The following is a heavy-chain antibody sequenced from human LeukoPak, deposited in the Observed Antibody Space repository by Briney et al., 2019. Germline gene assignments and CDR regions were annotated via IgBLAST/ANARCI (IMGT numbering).Heavy chain of an antibody. CDR1: GDSISSGSYY. D-gene: IGHD6-13*01. CDR2: IYSNGDT. Sequence: SQTLSLTCTVSGDSISSGSYYWSWIRQPAGKGLVWIGRIYSNGDTKFNPSLKSRVTISPDTSKNQFSLKLSSATAADTAVYYCASRHSKQQPYYYYMDIWGKGTTVTVSS. J-gene: IGHJ6*03. CDR3: ASRHSKQQPYYYYMDI. V-gene: IGHV4-61*02.